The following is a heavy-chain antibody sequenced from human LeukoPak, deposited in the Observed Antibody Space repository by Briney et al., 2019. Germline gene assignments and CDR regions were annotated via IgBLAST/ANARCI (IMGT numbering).Heavy chain of an antibody. CDR3: ARDDGYSSSWYSDY. D-gene: IGHD6-13*01. Sequence: GSLRLSCAASGFTFSDYYMSWNRQAPGKGLEWVSDISSTSIYTNYADSVKGRFTISRDNAKNSLYLQMISLRAEDTAVYYGARDDGYSSSWYSDYWGQGTLVTVAS. V-gene: IGHV3-11*05. J-gene: IGHJ4*02. CDR1: GFTFSDYY. CDR2: ISSTSIYT.